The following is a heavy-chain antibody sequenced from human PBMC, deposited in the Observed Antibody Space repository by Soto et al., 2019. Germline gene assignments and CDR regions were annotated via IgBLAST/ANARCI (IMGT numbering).Heavy chain of an antibody. CDR3: ARVGEQPLVPWWFDP. J-gene: IGHJ5*02. Sequence: QVQLVQSGAEEKKPGASVKVSCKASGYTFTSYAMHWVRQAPGQRLEWMGWINAGNGNTKYSQKFQGRVTITRDTSAGTAYMELGSLRSEDTAVYYCARVGEQPLVPWWFDPWGQGTLVTVSS. CDR1: GYTFTSYA. V-gene: IGHV1-3*05. D-gene: IGHD6-13*01. CDR2: INAGNGNT.